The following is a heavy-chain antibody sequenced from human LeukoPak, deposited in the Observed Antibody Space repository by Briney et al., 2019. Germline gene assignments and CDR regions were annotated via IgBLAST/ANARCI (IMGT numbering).Heavy chain of an antibody. CDR3: ARGGSSSWHPFDY. CDR1: GFTVSSNY. J-gene: IGHJ4*02. CDR2: IYSGGST. V-gene: IGHV3-53*01. Sequence: GGSLRLSCAASGFTVSSNYMSWVRQAPGKGLEWVSVIYSGGSTYYADSVKGRFTISRDNSKNTLYLQMNSLRAEDTAVYYCARGGSSSWHPFDYWGQGTLVTVSS. D-gene: IGHD6-13*01.